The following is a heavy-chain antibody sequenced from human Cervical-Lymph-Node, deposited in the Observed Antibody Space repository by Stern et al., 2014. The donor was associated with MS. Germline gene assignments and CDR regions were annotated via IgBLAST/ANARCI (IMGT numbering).Heavy chain of an antibody. V-gene: IGHV1-69*02. J-gene: IGHJ6*02. CDR1: GGTFSSYS. CDR3: ARSIAGGDYSYYNDMDI. D-gene: IGHD2-8*02. Sequence: MQLVQSGAEVKKPGSSVRVSCKASGGTFSSYSINWVRQAPGHGLEWMGRIIPSLDIPNFAHKFQGRLTITADKSTTTAYMELSGLRSDDTATYFCARSIAGGDYSYYNDMDIWGQGTTVIVSS. CDR2: IIPSLDIP.